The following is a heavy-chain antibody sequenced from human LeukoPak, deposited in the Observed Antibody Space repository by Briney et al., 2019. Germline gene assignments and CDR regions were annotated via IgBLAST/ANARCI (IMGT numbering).Heavy chain of an antibody. V-gene: IGHV1-2*02. CDR2: INPNSGGT. CDR1: GYAFTGYY. D-gene: IGHD6-19*01. CDR3: ARGRVAVAGRYFDY. Sequence: ASVKVSCKASGYAFTGYYMHWVRQAPGQGLEWMGWINPNSGGTNYAQKFQGRVTMTRDTSISTAYMELSRLRSDDTAVYYCARGRVAVAGRYFDYWGQGTLVTVSS. J-gene: IGHJ4*02.